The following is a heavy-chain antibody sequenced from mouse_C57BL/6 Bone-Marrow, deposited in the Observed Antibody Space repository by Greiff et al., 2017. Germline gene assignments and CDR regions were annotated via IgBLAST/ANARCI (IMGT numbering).Heavy chain of an antibody. D-gene: IGHD1-1*01. J-gene: IGHJ4*01. Sequence: EVQLQQSGPVLVKPGASVKMSCKASGYTFTDSYMNWVKQSHGKSLEWIGVINPYNGGTSYNQKFKGKATLTVDKSSSTAYMELNSLTSEDSAVYYCASGTTVVGFYYAMDDWGQGTSVTVSS. CDR1: GYTFTDSY. V-gene: IGHV1-19*01. CDR2: INPYNGGT. CDR3: ASGTTVVGFYYAMDD.